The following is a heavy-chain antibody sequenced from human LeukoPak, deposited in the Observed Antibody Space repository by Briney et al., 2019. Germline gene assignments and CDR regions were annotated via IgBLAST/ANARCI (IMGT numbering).Heavy chain of an antibody. D-gene: IGHD3-10*01. CDR2: MSSGSTYI. Sequence: GGSLRLSCAASGFTFSSYDMSWVRQAPGKGLEWVSSMSSGSTYIYYADSVKGRSTISRDNAKNSLYLQMNSLRAEDTAVYYCARLLYGWLYSFDDWGRGTLVTVSS. CDR3: ARLLYGWLYSFDD. V-gene: IGHV3-21*01. CDR1: GFTFSSYD. J-gene: IGHJ4*02.